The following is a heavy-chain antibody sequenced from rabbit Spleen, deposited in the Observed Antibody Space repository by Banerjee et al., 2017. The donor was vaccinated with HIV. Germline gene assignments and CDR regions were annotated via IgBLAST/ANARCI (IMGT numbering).Heavy chain of an antibody. CDR1: GFSFSSNVY. D-gene: IGHD1-1*01. CDR2: IYISSGIT. J-gene: IGHJ6*01. V-gene: IGHV1S40*01. Sequence: QSLEESGGDMVKPGASLTLTCTAFGFSFSSNVYMCWVRQAPGTGLEWTACIYISSGITYYASWAKGRFTISKTSSTTVTLQMTSLTVADTATYFCAREDVGGSYTLWGPGTLVTVS. CDR3: AREDVGGSYTL.